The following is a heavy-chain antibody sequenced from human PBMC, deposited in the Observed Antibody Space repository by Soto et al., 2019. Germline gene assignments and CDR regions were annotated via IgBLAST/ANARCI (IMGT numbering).Heavy chain of an antibody. CDR1: GFTFSSYG. J-gene: IGHJ4*02. Sequence: QVQVVESGGGVVQPGRSLRLSCAASGFTFSSYGMHWVRQAPGKGLEWVAVIWYDGSNKNYADSVKGRFTISRDNSKNTLYLQMNSLRAEDTAVYYCARDRGYGDYGFDFWGQGTLVTVSS. D-gene: IGHD4-17*01. CDR2: IWYDGSNK. V-gene: IGHV3-33*01. CDR3: ARDRGYGDYGFDF.